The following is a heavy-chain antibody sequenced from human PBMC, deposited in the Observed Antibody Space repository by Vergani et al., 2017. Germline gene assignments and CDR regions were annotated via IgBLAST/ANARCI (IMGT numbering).Heavy chain of an antibody. CDR2: IKSKTDGGTT. V-gene: IGHV3-15*07. J-gene: IGHJ4*02. CDR1: GFTFSNAW. D-gene: IGHD7-27*01. Sequence: EVQLVESGGGLVKPGGSLRLSCAASGFTFSNAWMNWVRQAPGKGLEWVGRIKSKTDGGTTDYAAPGKGRFTISRDDSKNTLYLQMNSLKTEDTAVYYCTTENWGWPPTSYYFDYWGQGTLVTVSS. CDR3: TTENWGWPPTSYYFDY.